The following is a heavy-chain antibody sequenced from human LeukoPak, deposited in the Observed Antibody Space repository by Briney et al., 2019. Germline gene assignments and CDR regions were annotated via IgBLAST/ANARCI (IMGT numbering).Heavy chain of an antibody. J-gene: IGHJ6*04. CDR2: IYYSGST. D-gene: IGHD6-19*01. CDR3: ASVSLPDVLRGWYERSALNTPDV. Sequence: PSQTLSLTCTVSGGSISSGGYYWSWIRQHPGKGLEWIGYIYYSGSTYYNPSLKSRVTISVDTSKNQFSLKLSSVTAAGTAVYYCASVSLPDVLRGWYERSALNTPDVWGKGTTVTVSS. CDR1: GGSISSGGYY. V-gene: IGHV4-31*03.